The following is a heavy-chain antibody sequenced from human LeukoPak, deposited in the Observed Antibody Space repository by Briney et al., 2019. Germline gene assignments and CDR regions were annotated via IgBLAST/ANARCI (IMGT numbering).Heavy chain of an antibody. CDR2: IKSKTDGGTT. V-gene: IGHV3-15*01. J-gene: IGHJ4*02. CDR1: GFTFSNAW. CDR3: TTAGEYCSSTSCYTVDY. Sequence: PGGSLRLSCAASGFTFSNAWMSWVRQAPGKGLEWVGRIKSKTDGGTTDYAAPVKGRFTISRDDSKNTLYLQMNSLKTEDTAVYYCTTAGEYCSSTSCYTVDYWGQGTLVTVSS. D-gene: IGHD2-2*02.